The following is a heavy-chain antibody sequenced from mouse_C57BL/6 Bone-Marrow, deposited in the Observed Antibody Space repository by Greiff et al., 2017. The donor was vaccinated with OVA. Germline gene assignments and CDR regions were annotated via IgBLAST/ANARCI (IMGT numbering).Heavy chain of an antibody. J-gene: IGHJ2*01. V-gene: IGHV1-64*01. CDR3: AIIYYYGSSYFHFDY. D-gene: IGHD1-1*01. CDR1: GYTFTSYW. Sequence: VQLQQPGAELVKPGASVKLSCKASGYTFTSYWMHWVKQRPGQGLEWIGMIHPNSGSTNYNEKFKSKATLTVDKSSSTAYMQLSSLTSEDSAVYYCAIIYYYGSSYFHFDYWGQGTTLTVSS. CDR2: IHPNSGST.